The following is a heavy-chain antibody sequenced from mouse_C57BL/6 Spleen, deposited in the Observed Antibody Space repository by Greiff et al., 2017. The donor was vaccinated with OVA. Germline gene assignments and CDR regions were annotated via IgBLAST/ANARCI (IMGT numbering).Heavy chain of an antibody. CDR3: AREGGDYDGDYYAMDY. CDR1: GYTFTGYW. V-gene: IGHV1-9*01. D-gene: IGHD2-4*01. Sequence: VKLQESGAELMKPGASVKLSCKATGYTFTGYWIEWVKQRPGHGLEWIGEILPGSGSTNYNEKFKGKATFTADTSSNTAYMQLSSLTTEDSAIYYCAREGGDYDGDYYAMDYWGQGTSVTVSS. J-gene: IGHJ4*01. CDR2: ILPGSGST.